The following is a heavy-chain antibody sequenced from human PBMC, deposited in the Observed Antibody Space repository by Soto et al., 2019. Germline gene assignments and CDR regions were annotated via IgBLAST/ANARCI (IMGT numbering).Heavy chain of an antibody. Sequence: EVQLLESGGGLVQPGGSLRLSCAASGFTFNSYAMSWVRQAPGKGLEWVSGISSSGVSTFYADSVKGRFTISRDNSKNTLYLQMNSLRAEDTAVYYCARGGLSVRYIDYWGQGTLVTVSP. CDR1: GFTFNSYA. D-gene: IGHD1-20*01. V-gene: IGHV3-23*01. CDR2: ISSSGVST. CDR3: ARGGLSVRYIDY. J-gene: IGHJ4*02.